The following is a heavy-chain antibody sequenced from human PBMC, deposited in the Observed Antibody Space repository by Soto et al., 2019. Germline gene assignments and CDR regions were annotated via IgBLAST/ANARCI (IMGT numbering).Heavy chain of an antibody. Sequence: GSLRLSCAASGFTFSSYAMSWVRQAPGKGLEWIGYIYYSGSTNCNPSLKSRVTISVDTSKNQFSLKLSSVTAADTAVYYCARHNYGSGSTYFDYWGQGTLVTVSS. D-gene: IGHD3-10*01. V-gene: IGHV4-59*08. CDR1: GFTFSSYA. J-gene: IGHJ4*02. CDR3: ARHNYGSGSTYFDY. CDR2: IYYSGST.